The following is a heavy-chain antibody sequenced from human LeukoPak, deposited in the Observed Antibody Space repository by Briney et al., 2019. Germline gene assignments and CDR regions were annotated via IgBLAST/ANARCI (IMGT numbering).Heavy chain of an antibody. CDR3: AKDQDVMTTVTPIDY. J-gene: IGHJ4*02. V-gene: IGHV3-30*02. CDR1: GFTFSSYG. Sequence: GGSPRLSCAASGFTFSSYGMHWVRQAPGKGLEWVAFIRYDGSNKYYADSVKGRFTISRDNSKNTLYLQMNSLRAEDTAVYYCAKDQDVMTTVTPIDYWGQGTLVTVSS. CDR2: IRYDGSNK. D-gene: IGHD4-17*01.